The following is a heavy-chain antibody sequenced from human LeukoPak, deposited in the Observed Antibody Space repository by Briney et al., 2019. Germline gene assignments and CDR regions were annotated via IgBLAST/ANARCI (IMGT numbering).Heavy chain of an antibody. CDR2: ISGSGGST. CDR3: AKDYDFWSGYYIPLDY. J-gene: IGHJ4*02. V-gene: IGHV3-23*01. D-gene: IGHD3-3*01. Sequence: GGSLRLSCAASGFTFSSYAMSWVRQAPGKGLEWVSAISGSGGSTYYADSAKGRFTISRDNSKNTLYLQMNSLRAEDTAVYYCAKDYDFWSGYYIPLDYWGQGTLVTVSS. CDR1: GFTFSSYA.